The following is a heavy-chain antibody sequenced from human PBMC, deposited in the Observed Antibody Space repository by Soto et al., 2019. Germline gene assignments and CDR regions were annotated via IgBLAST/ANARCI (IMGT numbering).Heavy chain of an antibody. J-gene: IGHJ4*02. CDR1: GGTFSSYI. V-gene: IGHV1-69*02. CDR2: IIPILGIP. D-gene: IGHD3-16*01. Sequence: QVQLVQSGAEVKKPGSSVKVSCKASGGTFSSYIISWVRQAPGQGLEWMGRIIPILGIPNYAQKFQGRVTITADQSTRTAYMELSSLRAEDTAVYYCAMIQPYDYVDYWGQGTLVTVSS. CDR3: AMIQPYDYVDY.